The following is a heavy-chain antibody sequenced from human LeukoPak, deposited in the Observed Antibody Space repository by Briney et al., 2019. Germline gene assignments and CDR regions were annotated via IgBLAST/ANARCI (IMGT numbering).Heavy chain of an antibody. J-gene: IGHJ5*02. CDR2: ISYDGSNK. V-gene: IGHV3-30*18. D-gene: IGHD6-6*01. Sequence: PGGSLRLSCAVTGFSFNNYWLSWVRPAPGKGLEWVGVISYDGSNKYYADSVKGRLTISRDNSKNTLYLQMNSLRAEDTAVYYCAKTVAARPGNWFDPWGQGTLVTVSS. CDR3: AKTVAARPGNWFDP. CDR1: GFSFNNYW.